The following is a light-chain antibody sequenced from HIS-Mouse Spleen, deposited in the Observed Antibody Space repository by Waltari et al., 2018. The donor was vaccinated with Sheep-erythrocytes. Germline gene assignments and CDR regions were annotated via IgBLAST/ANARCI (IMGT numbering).Light chain of an antibody. CDR3: NSRDSSGNHLGVV. CDR1: SLRSYY. Sequence: SSELTQDPAVSVALGQTVRITCQGDSLRSYYESWFQQKPGLAPVLVIYGKNNRPAGIPDRFSGSSSGNTASLTITGAQAEDEADFYCNSRDSSGNHLGVVFGGGTKLTVL. CDR2: GKN. V-gene: IGLV3-19*01. J-gene: IGLJ2*01.